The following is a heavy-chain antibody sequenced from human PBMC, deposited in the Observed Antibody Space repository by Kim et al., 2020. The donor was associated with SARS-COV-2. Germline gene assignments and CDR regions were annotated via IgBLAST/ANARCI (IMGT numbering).Heavy chain of an antibody. D-gene: IGHD6-13*01. CDR3: ARGVAAAGTQYYFDY. J-gene: IGHJ4*02. Sequence: SVKSRITHNPDTSKNQLSLQLNSVTPEDTAVYYCARGVAAAGTQYYFDYWGQGTLVTVSS. V-gene: IGHV6-1*01.